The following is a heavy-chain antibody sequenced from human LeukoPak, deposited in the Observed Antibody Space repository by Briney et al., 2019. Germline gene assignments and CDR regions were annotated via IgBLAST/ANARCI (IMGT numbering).Heavy chain of an antibody. V-gene: IGHV4-59*12. D-gene: IGHD3-22*01. CDR3: AREKSTYYYDSSGYYPN. J-gene: IGHJ4*02. CDR2: IYYSGST. Sequence: SETLSLTCTVSGGSISSYYWSWIRQPPGKGLEWIGYIYYSGSTNYNPSLKSRVTISVDTSKNQFSLKLSSVTAADTAVYYCAREKSTYYYDSSGYYPNWGQGTLVTVSS. CDR1: GGSISSYY.